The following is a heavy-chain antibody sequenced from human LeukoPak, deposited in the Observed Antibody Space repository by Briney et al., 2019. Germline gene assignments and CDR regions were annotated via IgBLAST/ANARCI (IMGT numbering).Heavy chain of an antibody. D-gene: IGHD5-12*01. V-gene: IGHV3-23*01. CDR3: AKDRRLPWDYFDS. CDR2: IDGSGGST. J-gene: IGHJ4*02. Sequence: GGSLRLSCAASGFTFSSYAMSWFRQAPGRGLEWVSAIDGSGGSTYYADSVKGRFTISRDNSKNTLYLQMNSLRAEDTAIYYCAKDRRLPWDYFDSWGQGTLVTVSS. CDR1: GFTFSSYA.